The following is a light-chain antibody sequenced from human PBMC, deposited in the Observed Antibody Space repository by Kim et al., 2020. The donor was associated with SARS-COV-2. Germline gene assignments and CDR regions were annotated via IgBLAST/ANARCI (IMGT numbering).Light chain of an antibody. V-gene: IGKV1-39*01. Sequence: ASVGDRVTMTWRASQSISSYLNWYQQKPGKAPKLLIYAASSLQSGVPSRFSGSGSGTDFTLTISSLQPEDFATYYCQQGYSTPPTFGGGTKVDIK. J-gene: IGKJ4*01. CDR1: QSISSY. CDR2: AAS. CDR3: QQGYSTPPT.